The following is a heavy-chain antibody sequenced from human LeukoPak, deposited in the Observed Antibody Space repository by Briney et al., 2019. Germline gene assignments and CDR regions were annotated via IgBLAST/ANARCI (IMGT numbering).Heavy chain of an antibody. D-gene: IGHD3-9*01. V-gene: IGHV3-30*02. CDR3: ARDRRSSYVLRYFDWLLDY. CDR1: EFSVGSNY. CDR2: IRNDGRNK. J-gene: IGHJ4*02. Sequence: PGGSLRLSCAASEFSVGSNYMTWVRQAPGKGLEWVAFIRNDGRNKYYADSVKGRFTISRDNSKNTLYLQMNSLRAEDTAVYYCARDRRSSYVLRYFDWLLDYWGQGTLVTVSS.